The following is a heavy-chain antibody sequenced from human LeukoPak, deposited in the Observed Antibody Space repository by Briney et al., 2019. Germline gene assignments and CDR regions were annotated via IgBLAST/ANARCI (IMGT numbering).Heavy chain of an antibody. J-gene: IGHJ3*01. Sequence: GGSLRLSCAASGFTFSSYSMNWVRQAPGKGLEWVSYISSSSGTIYYADSVKGRFTISRDNAKNSLYLQMNSLRAEDTAVYYCARDRAFWWGQGTMVTVSS. CDR2: ISSSSGTI. D-gene: IGHD3-3*02. CDR1: GFTFSSYS. V-gene: IGHV3-48*01. CDR3: ARDRAFW.